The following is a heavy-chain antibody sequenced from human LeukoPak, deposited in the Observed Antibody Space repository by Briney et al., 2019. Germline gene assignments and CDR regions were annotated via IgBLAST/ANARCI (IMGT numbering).Heavy chain of an antibody. D-gene: IGHD3-9*01. V-gene: IGHV4-39*02. CDR2: IYYSGST. CDR1: GGSISSSSYY. J-gene: IGHJ6*03. CDR3: AREVKTILLYMDV. Sequence: PSETLSLTCTVSGGSISSSSYYWGWIRQPPGKGLEWIGSIYYSGSTYYNPSLKSRVTISVDTSKNQFSLKLSSVTAADTAVYYCAREVKTILLYMDVWGKGTTVTVSS.